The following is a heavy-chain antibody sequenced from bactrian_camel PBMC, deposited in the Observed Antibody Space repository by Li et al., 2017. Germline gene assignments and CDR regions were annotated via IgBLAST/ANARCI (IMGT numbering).Heavy chain of an antibody. Sequence: VQLVESGGGLVQPGGSLRLSCVASGFTFSSVWMYWVRQAPGKGLEWVSSINSNSELTSYADSVKGRFTISRDNAKNTVYLQMNGLKSEDTALYYCALTSAGGSRYGVPVWYNYWGQGTQVTVS. J-gene: IGHJ4*01. D-gene: IGHD2*01. CDR3: ALTSAGGSRYGVPVWYNY. V-gene: IGHV3S1*01. CDR2: INSNSELT. CDR1: GFTFSSVW.